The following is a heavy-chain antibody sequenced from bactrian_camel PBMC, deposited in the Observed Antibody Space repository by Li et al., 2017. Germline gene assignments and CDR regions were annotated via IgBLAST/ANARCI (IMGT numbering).Heavy chain of an antibody. V-gene: IGHV3S53*01. Sequence: QVQLVESGGGSVQAGGSLKLSCLASGFRFSSSGMAWYRQAPGKERELVSTISSCGTTTYADSVKGRFTISRDNAKNVLYLQMNSLKTDDTALYYCATYGTAGWVPGTLGLGTQVTVS. J-gene: IGHJ4*01. CDR1: GFRFSSSG. D-gene: IGHD5*01. CDR2: ISSCGTT.